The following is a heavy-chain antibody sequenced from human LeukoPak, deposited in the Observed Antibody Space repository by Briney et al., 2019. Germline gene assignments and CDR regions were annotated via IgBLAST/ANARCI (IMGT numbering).Heavy chain of an antibody. CDR3: AKDLTKYYYGSVDY. V-gene: IGHV3-33*06. CDR1: GFTFSSYG. J-gene: IGHJ4*02. D-gene: IGHD3-10*01. Sequence: GRSLRLSCAASGFTFSSYGMQWVRQAPGKGLEWVAVIWYDGSNKYYADSVKGRFTISRDNSKNTLYLQMNSLRAEDTAVYYCAKDLTKYYYGSVDYWGQGTLVTVSS. CDR2: IWYDGSNK.